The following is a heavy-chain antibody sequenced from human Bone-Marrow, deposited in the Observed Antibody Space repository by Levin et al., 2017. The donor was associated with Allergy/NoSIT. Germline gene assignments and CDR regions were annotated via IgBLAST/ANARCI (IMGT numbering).Heavy chain of an antibody. CDR1: GYTLTNYA. CDR2: INTNNGNP. CDR3: ARGHDFWSGYLDAFVL. D-gene: IGHD3-3*01. Sequence: GESLKISCKASGYTLTNYAINWVRQAPGQGLEWMGWINTNNGNPTFAQGFTGRFVFSLDTSVSTSYLQISSLKAEDTAVYFCARGHDFWSGYLDAFVLWGQGTLVTVSS. V-gene: IGHV7-4-1*02. J-gene: IGHJ3*01.